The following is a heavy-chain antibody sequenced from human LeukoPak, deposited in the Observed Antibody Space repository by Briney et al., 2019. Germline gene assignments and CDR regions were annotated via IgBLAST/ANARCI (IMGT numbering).Heavy chain of an antibody. V-gene: IGHV3-30-3*01. Sequence: GGSLRLSCAASGFTFSSYAMHWVRQAPGKGLEWVAVISYDGSNKYYADSVKGRFTISRDNSKNTLYLQMNSLRAEDTAVYYCARDLDYCDSSGYFDYWGQGTLVTVSS. CDR3: ARDLDYCDSSGYFDY. D-gene: IGHD3-22*01. J-gene: IGHJ4*02. CDR1: GFTFSSYA. CDR2: ISYDGSNK.